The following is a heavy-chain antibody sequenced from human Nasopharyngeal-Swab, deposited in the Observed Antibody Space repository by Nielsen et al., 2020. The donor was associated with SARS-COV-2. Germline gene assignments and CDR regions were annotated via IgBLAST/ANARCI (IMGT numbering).Heavy chain of an antibody. CDR1: GFSFSTYA. D-gene: IGHD2-21*02. J-gene: IGHJ1*01. CDR3: AVVTAIRSVY. V-gene: IGHV3-30*04. Sequence: GESLKISCAATGFSFSTYAMHWVRQAPGKGPEWVAAVSYGGTKEFYADSVKGRFTVSRDDSKNTLYLQLKNLRPDDTGVYYCAVVTAIRSVYWGQGTLVTVSS. CDR2: VSYGGTKE.